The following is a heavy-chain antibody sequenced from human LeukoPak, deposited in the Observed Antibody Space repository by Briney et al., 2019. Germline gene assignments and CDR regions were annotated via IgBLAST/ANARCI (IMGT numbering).Heavy chain of an antibody. CDR1: GFTFSSYA. V-gene: IGHV3-23*01. J-gene: IGHJ5*02. Sequence: GGSLRLSCAASGFTFSSYAMSWVRQAPGKGLEWVSAISGSGGSTYYADSVKGRFTISRDNSKNTLYLQMNSLRAEDTAVYYCAKGVHMVRGVISPWFGPWGQGTLVTVSS. CDR3: AKGVHMVRGVISPWFGP. D-gene: IGHD3-10*01. CDR2: ISGSGGST.